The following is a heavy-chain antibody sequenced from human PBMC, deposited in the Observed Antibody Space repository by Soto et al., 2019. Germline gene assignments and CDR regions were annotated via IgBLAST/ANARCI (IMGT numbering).Heavy chain of an antibody. D-gene: IGHD1-7*01. CDR3: ARLNWNYGRAFDY. CDR1: GGSISSGDYY. J-gene: IGHJ4*02. Sequence: PSETLSLTCTVSGGSISSGDYYWSWIRQPPGKGLEWIGYIYYSGSTYYNPSLKSRVTISVDTSKNQFSLKLSSVTAADTAVYYCARLNWNYGRAFDYWGQGTLVTVSS. CDR2: IYYSGST. V-gene: IGHV4-30-4*01.